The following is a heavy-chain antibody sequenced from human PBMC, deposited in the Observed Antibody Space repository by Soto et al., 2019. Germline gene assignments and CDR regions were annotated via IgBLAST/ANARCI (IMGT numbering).Heavy chain of an antibody. CDR1: GYTFTSYG. Sequence: QVQLVQSGAEVKKPGASVKVSCKASGYTFTSYGISWVRQAPGQGLEWMGWISAYNGNTNYAQKLQGRVTMTTDTSPSTAYMELRSLRSDDTAVYYCARVITIFVVFTNYYYMDVWGKGTTVTVSS. CDR2: ISAYNGNT. V-gene: IGHV1-18*01. D-gene: IGHD3-3*01. CDR3: ARVITIFVVFTNYYYMDV. J-gene: IGHJ6*03.